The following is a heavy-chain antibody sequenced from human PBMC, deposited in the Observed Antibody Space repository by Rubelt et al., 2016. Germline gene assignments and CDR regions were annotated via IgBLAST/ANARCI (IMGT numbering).Heavy chain of an antibody. CDR3: ARRSEFVHPYGMDV. CDR2: IYHGGST. Sequence: GLECIGEIYHGGSTNYNPSPKSRVTISVEKSKKQFSLKLISVNAADTAGYYCARRSEFVHPYGMDVWGQGTTVTVSS. J-gene: IGHJ6*02. V-gene: IGHV4-4*02. D-gene: IGHD3-3*01.